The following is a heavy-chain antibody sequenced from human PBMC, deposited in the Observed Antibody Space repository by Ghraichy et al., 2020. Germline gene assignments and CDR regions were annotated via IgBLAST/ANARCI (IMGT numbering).Heavy chain of an antibody. V-gene: IGHV4-4*07. Sequence: SETLSLTCTVSGGSISSYYWSWIRQPAGKGLEWIGRIYTSGSTNYNPSLKSRVTMSVDTSKNQFSLKLSSVTAADTAVYYCARGPHYDFWSGYYWRGDYYYGMDVWGQGTTVTVSS. CDR1: GGSISSYY. CDR2: IYTSGST. CDR3: ARGPHYDFWSGYYWRGDYYYGMDV. J-gene: IGHJ6*02. D-gene: IGHD3-3*01.